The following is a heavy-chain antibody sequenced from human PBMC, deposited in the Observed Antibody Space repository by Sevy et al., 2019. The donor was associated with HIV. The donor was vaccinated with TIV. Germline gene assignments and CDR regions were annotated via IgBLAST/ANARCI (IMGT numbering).Heavy chain of an antibody. CDR2: IIPIFGTP. Sequence: ASVKVSCKVSGGTFSSYAISWLRQAPGQRLEWMGGIIPIFGTPNYAQESQGRVTITADESTNTAYMELSSLRSEDTAVYYCARDKNYDNLTGTNHYYYGMDDWGQGNTVTVSS. V-gene: IGHV1-69*13. D-gene: IGHD3-9*01. CDR1: GGTFSSYA. J-gene: IGHJ6*02. CDR3: ARDKNYDNLTGTNHYYYGMDD.